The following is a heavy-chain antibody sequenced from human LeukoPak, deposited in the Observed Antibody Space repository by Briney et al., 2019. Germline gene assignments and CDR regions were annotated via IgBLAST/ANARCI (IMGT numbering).Heavy chain of an antibody. Sequence: GGSLRLSCTASGLTLTTFDMVWVRLAPGRGLEWVSIISGNNPTKIYADSVKGRFTISRDDLKNTIYLQMDSLRDEDTAFYYCAKGLDTYSSRYLNRIFDSWGQGTLVTVSS. CDR3: AKGLDTYSSRYLNRIFDS. V-gene: IGHV3-23*01. CDR1: GLTLTTFD. CDR2: ISGNNPTK. D-gene: IGHD6-25*01. J-gene: IGHJ5*01.